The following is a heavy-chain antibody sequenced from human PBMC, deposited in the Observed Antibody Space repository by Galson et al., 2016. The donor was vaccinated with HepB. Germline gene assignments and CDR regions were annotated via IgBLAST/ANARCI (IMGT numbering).Heavy chain of an antibody. CDR1: GYKFTNYW. CDR3: ARRGSGIIRGIVAYYDYGMDG. D-gene: IGHD2-21*01. J-gene: IGHJ6*02. V-gene: IGHV5-51*03. CDR2: IYPDDSDT. Sequence: QSGAEVKKPGESLKISCKGSGYKFTNYWIAWVRQMSVKGLEWMGTIYPDDSDTRYSPSFQGQVTISADKSINSAYLQWSSLEASDSAMYFCARRGSGIIRGIVAYYDYGMDGWGQGTRVTVSS.